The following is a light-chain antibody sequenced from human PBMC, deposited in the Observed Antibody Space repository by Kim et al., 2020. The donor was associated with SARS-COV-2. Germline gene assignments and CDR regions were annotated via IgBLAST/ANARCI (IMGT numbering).Light chain of an antibody. CDR1: SCNFADNY. CDR3: QSYDISNVI. V-gene: IGLV6-57*03. J-gene: IGLJ2*01. CDR2: EDS. Sequence: GHPVTISGTRTSCNFADNYVQWYQQRPGSAPTIVIYEDSERPSGVPNRFSGSIDTSSSSASLTISGLKTEDEADYYCQSYDISNVIFGGGTQLTVL.